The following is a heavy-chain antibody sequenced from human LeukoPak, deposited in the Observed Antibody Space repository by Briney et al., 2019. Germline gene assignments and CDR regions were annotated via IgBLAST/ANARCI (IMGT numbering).Heavy chain of an antibody. CDR3: CRNDGNWFDP. CDR2: IIPIFGTA. CDR1: GGTFSSYA. Sequence: EASVKVTCKASGGTFSSYAISWVRQAPGQGLQWMGGIIPIFGTANYAQKFQGRVTITTDESTSTAYMELSSLRSEDTAVYYCCRNDGNWFDPWGQGTLVTVSS. J-gene: IGHJ5*02. V-gene: IGHV1-69*05. D-gene: IGHD1-1*01.